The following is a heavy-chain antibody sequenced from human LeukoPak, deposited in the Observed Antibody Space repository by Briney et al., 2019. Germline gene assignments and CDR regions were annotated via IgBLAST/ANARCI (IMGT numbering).Heavy chain of an antibody. CDR2: IYNSGST. D-gene: IGHD4-17*01. CDR1: GVSISSYH. Sequence: SETLSLTCTVSGVSISSYHWSWIRQPPVKGLEWIGYIYNSGSTNYNPSLKSRVTISVDTSKNQVSLKLSPVTAADTAVYYCARTTPYYYGMDVWGQGTTVTVSS. J-gene: IGHJ6*02. V-gene: IGHV4-59*01. CDR3: ARTTPYYYGMDV.